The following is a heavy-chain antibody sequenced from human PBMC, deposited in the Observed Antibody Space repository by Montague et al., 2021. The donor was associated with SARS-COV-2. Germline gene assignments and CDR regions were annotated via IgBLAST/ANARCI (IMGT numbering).Heavy chain of an antibody. CDR2: TYYRSKWYN. CDR1: GDSVSGNSAA. J-gene: IGHJ5*02. D-gene: IGHD2-8*01. V-gene: IGHV6-1*01. CDR3: ARDGLYCTNGVCYTGNWFDP. Sequence: CAISGDSVSGNSAAWNWIRQSPSRGLEWLGRTYYRSKWYNDYAVSVKSRITINPDTSKNQFSLQLNSVTPEDTAVYYCARDGLYCTNGVCYTGNWFDPWGQGTLVTVSS.